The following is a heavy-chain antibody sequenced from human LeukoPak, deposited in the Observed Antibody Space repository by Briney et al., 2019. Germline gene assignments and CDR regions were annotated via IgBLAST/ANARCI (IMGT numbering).Heavy chain of an antibody. Sequence: PSETLSLTCTVSGGSISDYYWSWIRQPPGKGLEWIGYSYYSGSTNYNPSLKSRVTISVDTSKNQFSLKLSSVTAADTAVYHCARASSGQRRDGYNYYYYYYMDVWGKGTTVTVSS. D-gene: IGHD5-24*01. CDR1: GGSISDYY. V-gene: IGHV4-59*01. CDR3: ARASSGQRRDGYNYYYYYYMDV. CDR2: SYYSGST. J-gene: IGHJ6*03.